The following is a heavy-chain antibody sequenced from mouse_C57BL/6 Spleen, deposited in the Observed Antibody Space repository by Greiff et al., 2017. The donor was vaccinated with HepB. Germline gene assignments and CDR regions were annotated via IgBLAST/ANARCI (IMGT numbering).Heavy chain of an antibody. Sequence: EVKLVESGGGLVKPGGSLKLSCAASGFTFSDYGMHWVRQAPEKGLEWVAYISSGSSTIYYADTVKGRFTIARDNAKNTLFLQMTSLRSEDTAMYYCARDGRGPVDYWGQGTTLTVSS. CDR3: ARDGRGPVDY. CDR2: ISSGSSTI. D-gene: IGHD1-1*01. V-gene: IGHV5-17*01. J-gene: IGHJ2*01. CDR1: GFTFSDYG.